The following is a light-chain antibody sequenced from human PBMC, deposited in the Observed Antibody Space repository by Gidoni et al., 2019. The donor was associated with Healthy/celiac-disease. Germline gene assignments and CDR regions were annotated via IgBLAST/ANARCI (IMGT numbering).Light chain of an antibody. CDR2: RNN. CDR1: SANIGSNY. Sequence: QSVLTQPPSASGTPGQRVTISCSGSSANIGSNYVYWYQQLPGTAPKLLIYRNNQRPSGVPDRFSGSKSGTSASLASSGLRSEDEADCYCAAWDDSLSGRVFGTGTKVTVL. V-gene: IGLV1-47*01. J-gene: IGLJ1*01. CDR3: AAWDDSLSGRV.